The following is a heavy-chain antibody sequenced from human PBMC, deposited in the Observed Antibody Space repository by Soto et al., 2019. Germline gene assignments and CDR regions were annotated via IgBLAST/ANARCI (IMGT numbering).Heavy chain of an antibody. D-gene: IGHD2-8*01. CDR3: AREDCTNGVCYKDPNTYPPDYYYYGMDV. CDR1: AGTFSSYA. V-gene: IGHV1-69*13. J-gene: IGHJ6*02. CDR2: SSPIYGTA. Sequence: ASFTVSCKASAGTFSSYAISWLQQAPGQRLVWIGGSSPIYGTANYAQKFQGRVTITADESTSTDYMELSSLRSEDTAVYYCAREDCTNGVCYKDPNTYPPDYYYYGMDVWGQGTTVTVSS.